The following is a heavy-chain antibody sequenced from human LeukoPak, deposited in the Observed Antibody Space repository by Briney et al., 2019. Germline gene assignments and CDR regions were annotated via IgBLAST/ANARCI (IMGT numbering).Heavy chain of an antibody. D-gene: IGHD3-10*01. V-gene: IGHV4-61*02. CDR3: AREVIMVRGPSTQYYYYYYGMDV. CDR1: GGSISSGSYY. J-gene: IGHJ6*02. CDR2: IYTSGST. Sequence: SQTLSLTCTVSGGSISSGSYYWSWIRQPAGKGLEWIGRIYTSGSTNYNPSLKSRVTISVDTSKNQFSLKLSSVTAADTAVYYCAREVIMVRGPSTQYYYYYYGMDVWGQGTTVTVSS.